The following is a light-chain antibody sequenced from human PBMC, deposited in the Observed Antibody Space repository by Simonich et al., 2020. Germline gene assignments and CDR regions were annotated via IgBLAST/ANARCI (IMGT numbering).Light chain of an antibody. CDR1: QSVSIN. V-gene: IGKV3-15*01. CDR2: GAS. Sequence: EIVLPPSPATLSVSPGERATLSCRANQSVSINLTWYQQKPGQAPRLLIYGASTRATGIPARFSGSGSGTEFTLTISSLQSEDFAVYYCQQYNNWWTFGQGTKVEIK. CDR3: QQYNNWWT. J-gene: IGKJ1*01.